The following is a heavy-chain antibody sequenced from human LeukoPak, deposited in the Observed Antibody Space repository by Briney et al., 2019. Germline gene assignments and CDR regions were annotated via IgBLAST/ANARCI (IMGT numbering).Heavy chain of an antibody. CDR1: GGSFSGYY. D-gene: IGHD3-22*01. Sequence: SETLSLTCAVYGGSFSGYYWSWIRQPPGKGLEWIGEINHSGSTNYNPSLKSRVTISVDTSKNQFSLKLSSVTAADTAVYYCARSPYYYDSSGYYYRDYYYYMDVWGKGTTVTISS. CDR2: INHSGST. CDR3: ARSPYYYDSSGYYYRDYYYYMDV. J-gene: IGHJ6*03. V-gene: IGHV4-34*01.